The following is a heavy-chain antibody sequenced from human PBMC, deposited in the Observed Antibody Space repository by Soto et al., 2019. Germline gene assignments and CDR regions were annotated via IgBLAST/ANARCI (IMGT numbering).Heavy chain of an antibody. J-gene: IGHJ5*02. Sequence: QVQLMEAGGGVVQPGRSLRLSCGASGFSFNSSAMHWVRQAPGKGLEWVAVMSYDGTKKYNAESVKGRFIISRDNSKNTLYLQMHSLTIEDTAVYSCASAYDISGLWSGGLDTWGQGTLVIVSS. D-gene: IGHD3-22*01. CDR3: ASAYDISGLWSGGLDT. V-gene: IGHV3-30-3*01. CDR1: GFSFNSSA. CDR2: MSYDGTKK.